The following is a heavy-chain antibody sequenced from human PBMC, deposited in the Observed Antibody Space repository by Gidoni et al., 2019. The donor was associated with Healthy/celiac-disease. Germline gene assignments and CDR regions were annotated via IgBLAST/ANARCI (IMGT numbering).Heavy chain of an antibody. D-gene: IGHD2-21*02. CDR3: ARDAYCGGDCIWYFDL. V-gene: IGHV4-31*03. J-gene: IGHJ2*01. CDR2: IYYSGST. Sequence: QVQLQESGPGMVKPSQTLSLTCTFSGRSIRSGGYYWSWIRQHPGKGLEWIGYIYYSGSTYYNPSLKSRVTISVDTSKNQFSLKLSSVTAADTAVYYCARDAYCGGDCIWYFDLWGRGTLVTVSS. CDR1: GRSIRSGGYY.